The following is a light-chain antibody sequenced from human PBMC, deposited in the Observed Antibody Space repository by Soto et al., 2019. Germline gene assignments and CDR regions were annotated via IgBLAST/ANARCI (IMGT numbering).Light chain of an antibody. CDR2: RTS. J-gene: IGKJ4*01. CDR1: QSISSN. Sequence: EIVMTRSPATRSVSPGERATLSCRASQSISSNLAWYQQKPGQAPRLLMFRTSSRATGFPARFSGSGSGTEFNLTISSLQSEDFGVYYCQQYNNWPRATFGGGTKVAIK. V-gene: IGKV3-15*01. CDR3: QQYNNWPRAT.